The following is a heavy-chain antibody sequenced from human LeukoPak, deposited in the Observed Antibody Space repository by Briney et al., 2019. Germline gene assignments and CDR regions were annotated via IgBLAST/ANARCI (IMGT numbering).Heavy chain of an antibody. Sequence: GGSLRLSCAASGFTFSTYTMNWVRQAPGKGLEWVSSISSSSSYIYYADSVKGRFTISRDTAKNSLYLQMNSPRAQATALYFSARCGDRRGGAFDIWGQGTMVTVSS. CDR3: ARCGDRRGGAFDI. V-gene: IGHV3-21*01. CDR2: ISSSSSYI. D-gene: IGHD3-16*01. J-gene: IGHJ3*02. CDR1: GFTFSTYT.